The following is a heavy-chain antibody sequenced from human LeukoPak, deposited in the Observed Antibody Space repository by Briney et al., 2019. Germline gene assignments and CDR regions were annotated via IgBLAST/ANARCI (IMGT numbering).Heavy chain of an antibody. CDR1: GFTFSSYA. J-gene: IGHJ4*02. V-gene: IGHV3-23*01. D-gene: IGHD3-10*01. CDR3: AKVPLWFGELSDSNYYFDY. Sequence: QPGGSLRLSCAASGFTFSSYAMSWVRQAPGKGLEWVSAISGSGGSTYYADSVKGRFTISRDNSKNTLYLQMNSLRAEDTAVYYCAKVPLWFGELSDSNYYFDYWGQGTLVTVSS. CDR2: ISGSGGST.